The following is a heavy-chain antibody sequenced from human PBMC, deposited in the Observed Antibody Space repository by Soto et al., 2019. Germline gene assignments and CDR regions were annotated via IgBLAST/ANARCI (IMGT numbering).Heavy chain of an antibody. CDR2: IHYSGST. Sequence: QVQLQESGPGLVRPSETLSLICTVSGSSVSSAFYYWSWIRQPPGKGLECIGNIHYSGSTNYNSSLESRLSLSADTSKNQFFLKLSSVTAADMAVYYCARGGRVSMVRGGFVNWGQGTLVTVSS. J-gene: IGHJ4*02. CDR3: ARGGRVSMVRGGFVN. CDR1: GSSVSSAFYY. V-gene: IGHV4-61*01. D-gene: IGHD3-10*01.